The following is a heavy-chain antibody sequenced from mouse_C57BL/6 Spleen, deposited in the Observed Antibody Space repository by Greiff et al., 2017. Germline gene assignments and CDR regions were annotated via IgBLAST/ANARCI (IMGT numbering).Heavy chain of an antibody. V-gene: IGHV14-2*01. J-gene: IGHJ3*01. CDR3: ATPLYYGSSLAWFAY. Sequence: EVKLMESGAELVKPGASVKLSCTASGFNIKDYYMHWVKQRTEQGLEWIGRIDPEDGETKYAPKFQGKATITADTSSNTAYLQLSSLTSEDTAVYYCATPLYYGSSLAWFAYWGQGTLVTVSA. D-gene: IGHD1-1*01. CDR2: IDPEDGET. CDR1: GFNIKDYY.